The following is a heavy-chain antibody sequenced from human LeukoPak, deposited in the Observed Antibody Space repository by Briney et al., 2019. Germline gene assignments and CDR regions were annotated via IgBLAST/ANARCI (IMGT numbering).Heavy chain of an antibody. CDR3: ARGRGYSYGYADY. Sequence: ASVKVSCKASGYTFTSYDINWMRQATGQGLEWMGWMNPNSGNTGYAEKSQGRVTMTRNISIRTAYMELSTLRSDDTAVYYCARGRGYSYGYADYWGQGTLVTVSS. CDR2: MNPNSGNT. J-gene: IGHJ4*02. V-gene: IGHV1-8*01. D-gene: IGHD5-18*01. CDR1: GYTFTSYD.